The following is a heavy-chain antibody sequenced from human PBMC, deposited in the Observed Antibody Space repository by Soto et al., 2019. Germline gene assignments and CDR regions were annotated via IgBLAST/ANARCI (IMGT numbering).Heavy chain of an antibody. J-gene: IGHJ4*02. D-gene: IGHD5-18*01. CDR2: ISYSGST. V-gene: IGHV4-30-4*01. CDR3: ATMGTPATGLYYFDY. Sequence: SETLSLTCTVSGGSISSGNYYWSWIRQPPGKGQEWIGFISYSGSTYYSLSLKSRVTISVDTSKNQFSLNLSFVTAADTAVYYCATMGTPATGLYYFDYWGQGTLVTVS. CDR1: GGSISSGNYY.